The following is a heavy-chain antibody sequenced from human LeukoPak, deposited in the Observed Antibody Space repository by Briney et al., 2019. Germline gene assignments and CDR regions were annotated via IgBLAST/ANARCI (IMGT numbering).Heavy chain of an antibody. CDR1: GFTVSSNY. V-gene: IGHV3-66*01. D-gene: IGHD1-26*01. CDR3: ARDPVGATAL. CDR2: IYTGGST. Sequence: GGSLRLSCAASGFTVSSNYMSWVRQAPGKGLEWVPVIYTGGSTYYADSVKGRFTVSRDNSKNTWYLQMNSLTVEDTAVYYCARDPVGATALWGQGTLVTVSS. J-gene: IGHJ4*02.